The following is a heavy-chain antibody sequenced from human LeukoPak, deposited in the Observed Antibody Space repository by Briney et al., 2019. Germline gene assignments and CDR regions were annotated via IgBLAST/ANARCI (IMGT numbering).Heavy chain of an antibody. J-gene: IGHJ4*02. Sequence: ASVKVSCKASGGTFSSYAISWVRQAPGQGLEWMGGIIPIFGAANYAQKFQGRVTITADESTSTAYMELSSLRSEDTAVYYCARVSLPVGSWVVGATAYYFDCWGQGTLVTVSS. V-gene: IGHV1-69*13. CDR1: GGTFSSYA. D-gene: IGHD1-26*01. CDR3: ARVSLPVGSWVVGATAYYFDC. CDR2: IIPIFGAA.